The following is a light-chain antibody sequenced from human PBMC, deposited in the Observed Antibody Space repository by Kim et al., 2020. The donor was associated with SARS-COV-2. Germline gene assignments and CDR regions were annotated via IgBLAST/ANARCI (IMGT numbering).Light chain of an antibody. CDR2: DVS. Sequence: GDRVTITCQASQDISNYLNWYQQKPGKAPEVLIYDVSDLETGVPSRFSGSGSATYFTLTISSLQPEDIATYYCQQYDNLPWTFGQGTKVDIK. CDR3: QQYDNLPWT. J-gene: IGKJ1*01. V-gene: IGKV1-33*01. CDR1: QDISNY.